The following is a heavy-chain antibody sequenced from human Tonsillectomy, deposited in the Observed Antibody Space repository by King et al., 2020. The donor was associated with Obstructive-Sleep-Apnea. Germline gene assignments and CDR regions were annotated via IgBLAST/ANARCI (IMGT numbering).Heavy chain of an antibody. J-gene: IGHJ4*02. Sequence: VQLVESGGGVVQPERSLRLSCAASGFTFSSYAMHWVRQAPGKGLEWVAVISYDGSNNYYADSVKGRFTISRDNSKNTMYLQMNSLRAEDTAMYYCARDLSNWYFDYWGQGTLVTVSS. D-gene: IGHD1-1*01. CDR1: GFTFSSYA. V-gene: IGHV3-30*04. CDR2: ISYDGSNN. CDR3: ARDLSNWYFDY.